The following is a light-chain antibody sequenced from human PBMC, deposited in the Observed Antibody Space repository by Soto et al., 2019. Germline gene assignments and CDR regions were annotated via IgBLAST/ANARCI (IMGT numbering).Light chain of an antibody. CDR1: STDVGDSNH. CDR2: EGS. J-gene: IGLJ3*02. CDR3: CSYAGSSTLV. Sequence: QSALTQPASVSGSPGQSITISCTGTSTDVGDSNHVSWYQHHPGKAPKLIIYEGSKRPSGVSNRFSGSKSGNTASLTISGLQAEDEADYYCCSYAGSSTLVFGGGTKLTVL. V-gene: IGLV2-23*01.